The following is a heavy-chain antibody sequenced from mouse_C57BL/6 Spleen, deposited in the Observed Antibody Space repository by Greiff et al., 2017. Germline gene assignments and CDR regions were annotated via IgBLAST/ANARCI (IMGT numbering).Heavy chain of an antibody. CDR3: ARSPYGRSHAMDY. J-gene: IGHJ4*01. CDR2: IDPSDSYT. V-gene: IGHV1-50*01. Sequence: QVQLQQPGAELVKPGASVKLSCKASGYTFTSYWMQWVKQRPGQGLEWIGEIDPSDSYTNYNQKFKGKATLTVDTSSSTAYMQPSSLTSEDSAVYYGARSPYGRSHAMDYWGQGTSVTVSS. CDR1: GYTFTSYW. D-gene: IGHD1-1*01.